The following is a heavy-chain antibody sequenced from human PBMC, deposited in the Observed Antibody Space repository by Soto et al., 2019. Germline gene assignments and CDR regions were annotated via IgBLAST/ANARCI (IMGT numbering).Heavy chain of an antibody. CDR3: ARLSSGTLYFDY. J-gene: IGHJ4*02. D-gene: IGHD6-19*01. CDR1: GYTFTSYG. Sequence: ASVKVSCKASGYTFTSYGISWVRQAPGQGLEWMGWISAYNGNTNYAQKLQGRVTMTTDTSTSTAYMELRSLRSDDTAGYYCARLSSGTLYFDYWGQGTLVTVSS. V-gene: IGHV1-18*01. CDR2: ISAYNGNT.